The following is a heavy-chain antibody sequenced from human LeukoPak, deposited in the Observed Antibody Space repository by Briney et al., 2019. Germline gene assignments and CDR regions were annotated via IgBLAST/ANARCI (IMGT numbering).Heavy chain of an antibody. CDR1: GFTFSNYW. CDR3: ARDGILWFGEPDYYYYMDV. J-gene: IGHJ6*03. D-gene: IGHD3-10*01. Sequence: PGGSLRLSCAASGFTFSNYWMHWVRQAPGKGLVWVSRINSDGINTSYADSVKGRFTISRDNAKNTLNLQMNSLRAEDTAVYYCARDGILWFGEPDYYYYMDVWGKGTTVTVSS. CDR2: INSDGINT. V-gene: IGHV3-74*01.